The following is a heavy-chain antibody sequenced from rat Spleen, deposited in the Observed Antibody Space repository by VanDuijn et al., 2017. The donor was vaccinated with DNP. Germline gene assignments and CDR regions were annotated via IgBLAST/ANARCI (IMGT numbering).Heavy chain of an antibody. Sequence: QVQLKESGPGLLQPSQTLSLTCTVSGFSLASYGVSWVRQSPGKGREWVAAIAEGGTTYYNSALKSRLSISRDTSKCQVFLKMDSVQAEDTAIYFCTRLPGYNIYWFAHWGQGTLVTVSS. V-gene: IGHV2S12*01. D-gene: IGHD1-4*01. CDR1: GFSLASYG. J-gene: IGHJ3*01. CDR3: TRLPGYNIYWFAH. CDR2: IAEGGTT.